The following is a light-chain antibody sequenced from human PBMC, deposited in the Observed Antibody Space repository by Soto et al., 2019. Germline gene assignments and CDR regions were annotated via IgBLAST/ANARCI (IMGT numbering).Light chain of an antibody. Sequence: QSVLTQPASVSGSPGQSITISCTGTSSDVGGYNSVSWCQQHPGKAPKLVIYEVTNRPSGISNRFSGSKSGNTASLTISGLQAEDEADYYCSSYTSSSTRVFGTGTKVTVL. CDR2: EVT. CDR3: SSYTSSSTRV. CDR1: SSDVGGYNS. J-gene: IGLJ1*01. V-gene: IGLV2-14*01.